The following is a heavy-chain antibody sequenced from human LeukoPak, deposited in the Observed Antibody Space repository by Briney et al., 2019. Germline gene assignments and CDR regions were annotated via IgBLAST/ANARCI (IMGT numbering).Heavy chain of an antibody. Sequence: GASVKVSCKASGYTFTSYGISWVRQAPGQGLEWMGWISAYNGNTNYAQKLQGRVTMTTDTSTSTAYMELRSLRSDDTAVYYCARDWEYSYGGANWFNPWGQGTLVTVSS. CDR2: ISAYNGNT. J-gene: IGHJ5*02. CDR3: ARDWEYSYGGANWFNP. V-gene: IGHV1-18*01. CDR1: GYTFTSYG. D-gene: IGHD5-18*01.